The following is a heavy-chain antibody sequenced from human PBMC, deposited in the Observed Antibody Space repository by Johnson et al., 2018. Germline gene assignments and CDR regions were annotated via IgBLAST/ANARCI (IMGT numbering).Heavy chain of an antibody. J-gene: IGHJ6*02. CDR1: GFTFSSYS. CDR2: ISSSSSYI. D-gene: IGHD6-19*01. CDR3: ARVGWTFYGMDV. Sequence: VQLVQSGGGLVKPGGSLRLSCAASGFTFSSYSMNWVRQAPGKGLEWVSSISSSSSYIYYADSVKGRFTISRDNAKNSLYPQMNSLRAEDTAVYYWARVGWTFYGMDVWGQGTTVTVSS. V-gene: IGHV3-21*01.